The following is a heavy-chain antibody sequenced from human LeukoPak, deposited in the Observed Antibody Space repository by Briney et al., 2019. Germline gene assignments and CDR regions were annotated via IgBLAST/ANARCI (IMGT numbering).Heavy chain of an antibody. CDR3: AKHTYYYDSSPFDY. D-gene: IGHD3-22*01. CDR1: GFTFSSYS. V-gene: IGHV3-48*01. Sequence: GGSLRLSCAASGFTFSSYSKNWVRQAPGKGLEWVSYISSSSSTIYYADSVKGRFTISRDKSKNTLYLQTNSLRAEDTAVYYCAKHTYYYDSSPFDYWGQGTLVTVSS. CDR2: ISSSSSTI. J-gene: IGHJ4*02.